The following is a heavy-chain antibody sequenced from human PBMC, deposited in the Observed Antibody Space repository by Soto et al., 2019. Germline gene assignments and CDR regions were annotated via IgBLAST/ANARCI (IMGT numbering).Heavy chain of an antibody. Sequence: EVQLVESGGGLVQPGRSLRLSCAASGFTFDDYAMHWVRQAPGKGLEWVSGISWNSGSIGYADSVKGRFTISRDNAKNSLYLQMNSLRAEDTALYYCAKDTVFWGLKYYMDVWGKGTTVTVSS. CDR2: ISWNSGSI. D-gene: IGHD3-16*01. CDR1: GFTFDDYA. J-gene: IGHJ6*03. V-gene: IGHV3-9*01. CDR3: AKDTVFWGLKYYMDV.